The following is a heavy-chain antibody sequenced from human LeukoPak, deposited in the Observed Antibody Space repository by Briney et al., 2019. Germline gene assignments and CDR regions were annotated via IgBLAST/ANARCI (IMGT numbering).Heavy chain of an antibody. V-gene: IGHV3-15*01. J-gene: IGHJ3*02. Sequence: WGSLRLSCAASRFTFSNAWMSWVRQAPGKGLEWVGRIKSKTSGGTPDYAAPVKGRFAISREDSKNTLYLQMNSLKTEDAAVYYCTTEGYTYGYHSFDIWGQGTMVTVS. CDR3: TTEGYTYGYHSFDI. CDR2: IKSKTSGGTP. D-gene: IGHD5-18*01. CDR1: RFTFSNAW.